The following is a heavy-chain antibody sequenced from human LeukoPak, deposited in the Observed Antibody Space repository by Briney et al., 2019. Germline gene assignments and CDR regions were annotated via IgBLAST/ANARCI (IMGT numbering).Heavy chain of an antibody. Sequence: PGGSLRLSCAASGFTFSSYWMHWVRQAPGKGLVWVSRIDSDGSRTSDADSVKGRFTISRDNAKNTLYLQMTSLRAEDTAVYYCARESSRRAVDIWGQGTMLIVSS. J-gene: IGHJ3*02. CDR2: IDSDGSRT. D-gene: IGHD6-13*01. CDR1: GFTFSSYW. V-gene: IGHV3-74*01. CDR3: ARESSRRAVDI.